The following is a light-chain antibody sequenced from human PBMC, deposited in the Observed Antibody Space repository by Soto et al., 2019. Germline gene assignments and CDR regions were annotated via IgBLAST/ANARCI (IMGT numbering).Light chain of an antibody. V-gene: IGKV1-8*01. CDR1: QGISSY. CDR3: QQYYSYPLT. CDR2: AAS. Sequence: AIRLTQSPSSLSASTXDRVTISCRASQGISSYLAWYQQKPGKAPTLLIYAASTLQSGVPSRFSGSGSGTDFTLTISCRQSADVATYYCQQYYSYPLTFGGGTKVDIK. J-gene: IGKJ4*01.